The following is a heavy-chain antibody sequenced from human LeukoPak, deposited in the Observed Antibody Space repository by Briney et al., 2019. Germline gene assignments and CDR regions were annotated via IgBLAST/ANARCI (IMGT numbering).Heavy chain of an antibody. CDR1: GGSINSYY. V-gene: IGHV4-4*07. CDR3: ASQVVVVPAAMGDAFDI. CDR2: IYTSGST. D-gene: IGHD2-2*01. Sequence: PSETLSLTCTVSGGSINSYYWSWIRQPAGKGLEWIGRIYTSGSTNYNPSLKSRVTISVDTSKNQFSLKLSSVTAADTAVYYCASQVVVVPAAMGDAFDIWGQGTMVTVSS. J-gene: IGHJ3*02.